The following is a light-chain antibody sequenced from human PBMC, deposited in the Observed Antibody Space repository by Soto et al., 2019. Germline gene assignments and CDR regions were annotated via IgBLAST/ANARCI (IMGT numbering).Light chain of an antibody. CDR1: QSVSSN. CDR3: QQYNDWPPYT. J-gene: IGKJ2*01. Sequence: EIVMTQSPATLSVSPEERATLSCRASQSVSSNLAWYQQKPGQAPRLLIYGASTRATGLPARFSGSGSGTEFTLTISSLQSEDFAVYYCQQYNDWPPYTFGQGTKLEIK. CDR2: GAS. V-gene: IGKV3-15*01.